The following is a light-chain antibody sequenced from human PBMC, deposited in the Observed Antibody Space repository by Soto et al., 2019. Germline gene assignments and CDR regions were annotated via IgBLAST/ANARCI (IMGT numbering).Light chain of an antibody. V-gene: IGKV3-15*01. CDR3: QQYDNLPLT. CDR1: QSVDSK. J-gene: IGKJ4*01. Sequence: EIAMTQSPATLSVSPGERATLSCRASQSVDSKLAWYQQKPGQGPRLLIYGASNRATGIPARFSGSGSGTEFTLTISSLQPEDIATYYCQQYDNLPLTFGGGTKVEIK. CDR2: GAS.